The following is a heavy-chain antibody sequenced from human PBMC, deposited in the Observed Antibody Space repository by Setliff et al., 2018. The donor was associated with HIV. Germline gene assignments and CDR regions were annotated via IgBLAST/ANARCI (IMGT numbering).Heavy chain of an antibody. V-gene: IGHV3-74*01. CDR1: GFSFSSYW. CDR2: ISGYETRT. J-gene: IGHJ4*02. Sequence: LSCAASGFSFSSYWMHWVRQAPGKGLVWVSRISGYETRTTYADSVKGRFTISRDNAKNTLYLQMNSLTVEDTAVYYCARVFRGADDHTGPFDYWGQGTLVTVS. CDR3: ARVFRGADDHTGPFDY. D-gene: IGHD1-1*01.